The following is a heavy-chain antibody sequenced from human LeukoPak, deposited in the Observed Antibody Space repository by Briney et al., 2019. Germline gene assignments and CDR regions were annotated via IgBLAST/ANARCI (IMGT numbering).Heavy chain of an antibody. D-gene: IGHD7-27*01. V-gene: IGHV4-59*01. Sequence: PSETLSLTCTVSGGSISSYYWSWIRQPPGKGLEWIGYRSISHSETTNCNPSLKSRVTISVDTSKNQFSLKLRSVTAADTAVYYCGRDNWGSIDYWGQGTLVTVSS. CDR1: GGSISSYY. J-gene: IGHJ4*02. CDR3: GRDNWGSIDY. CDR2: RSISHSETT.